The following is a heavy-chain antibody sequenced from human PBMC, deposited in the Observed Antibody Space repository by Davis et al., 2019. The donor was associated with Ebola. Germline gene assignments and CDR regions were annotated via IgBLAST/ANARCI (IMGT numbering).Heavy chain of an antibody. J-gene: IGHJ3*02. Sequence: SETLSLTCTVSGGSISSYYWSWIRQPPGKGLEWIGYIYHSGSTYYNPSLKSRVTISVDMSKNQFSLKLSSVTAADTAVYYCARDRSSGWYDAFDIWGQGTMVTVSS. CDR2: IYHSGST. CDR1: GGSISSYY. CDR3: ARDRSSGWYDAFDI. V-gene: IGHV4-59*12. D-gene: IGHD6-19*01.